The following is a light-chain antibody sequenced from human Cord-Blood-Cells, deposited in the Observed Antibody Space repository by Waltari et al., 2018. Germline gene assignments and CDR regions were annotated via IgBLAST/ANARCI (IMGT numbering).Light chain of an antibody. J-gene: IGKJ2*01. Sequence: EIVLTQSPATLSLSPGERATLSCRASQSVSSYLAWYQQKPGQAPRLLVYDASNRATGIPARFSGSGSGTDFTLTISSLEPEDFAVYYCQQWSNRYTFGQGTKLEIK. CDR1: QSVSSY. V-gene: IGKV3-11*01. CDR3: QQWSNRYT. CDR2: DAS.